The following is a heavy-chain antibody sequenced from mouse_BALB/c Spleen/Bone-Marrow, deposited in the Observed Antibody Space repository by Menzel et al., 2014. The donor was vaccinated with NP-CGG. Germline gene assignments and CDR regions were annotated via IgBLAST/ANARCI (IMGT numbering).Heavy chain of an antibody. CDR3: ARPYGNWYFDV. V-gene: IGHV5-6-3*01. CDR2: INSNGGST. CDR1: GFTFSSYG. D-gene: IGHD2-1*01. J-gene: IGHJ1*01. Sequence: EVKLVESGGGLVQPGGSLKLSCAASGFTFSSYGMSWVRQTPDKRLELVATINSNGGSTYYPDSVKSRFTISRDNAKNTLYLQMSSLKSVDTAMYYCARPYGNWYFDVWGAGTTVTVSS.